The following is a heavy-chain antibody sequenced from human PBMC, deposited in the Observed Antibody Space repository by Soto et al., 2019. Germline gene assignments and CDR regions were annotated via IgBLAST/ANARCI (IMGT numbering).Heavy chain of an antibody. CDR3: SREVGPYSSSSDGPVDY. D-gene: IGHD6-6*01. V-gene: IGHV3-66*01. CDR1: GFTVSSNY. J-gene: IGHJ4*01. Sequence: EVHLVESGGGLVQPGGSLRLSCAASGFTVSSNYMNWVRQAPGKGLEWVSIIYRGGSTNYADSVKGSFTISRDNSKNTLYLQMHSLRAEDTAVYYCSREVGPYSSSSDGPVDYWGHGTLVNVSS. CDR2: IYRGGST.